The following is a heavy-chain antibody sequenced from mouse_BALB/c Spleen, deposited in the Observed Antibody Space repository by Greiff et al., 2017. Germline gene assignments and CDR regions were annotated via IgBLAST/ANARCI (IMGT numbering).Heavy chain of an antibody. V-gene: IGHV1-54*01. D-gene: IGHD1-1*01. CDR3: AKGNYYGSSYDWYFDV. J-gene: IGHJ1*01. Sequence: QVQLKESGAELVRPGTSVKVSCKASGYAFTNYLIEWVKQRPGQGLEWIGVINPGSGGTNYNEKFKGKATLTADKSSSTAYMQLSSLTSDDSAVYFCAKGNYYGSSYDWYFDVWGAGTTVTVSS. CDR2: INPGSGGT. CDR1: GYAFTNYL.